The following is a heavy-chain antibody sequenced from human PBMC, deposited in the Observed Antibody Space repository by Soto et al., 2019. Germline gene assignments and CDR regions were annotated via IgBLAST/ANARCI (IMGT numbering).Heavy chain of an antibody. CDR3: ARDLKLARGYSYGRTGHPRNYYYYGMDV. J-gene: IGHJ6*02. D-gene: IGHD5-18*01. CDR1: GFTFSSYS. V-gene: IGHV3-21*01. CDR2: ISSSSSYI. Sequence: GGSLRLSCAASGFTFSSYSMNWVRQAPGKGLEWVSSISSSSSYIYYADSVKGRFTISRDNAKNSLYLQMNSLRAEDTAVYYCARDLKLARGYSYGRTGHPRNYYYYGMDVWGQGTTVTVSS.